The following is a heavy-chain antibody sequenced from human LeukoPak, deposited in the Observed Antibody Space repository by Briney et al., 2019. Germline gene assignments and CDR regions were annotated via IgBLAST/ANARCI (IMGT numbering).Heavy chain of an antibody. Sequence: GGSLRLSCAASGFTFSSYSMNWVRQAPGKGLEWVSSISSSSSYIYYAYSVKGRFTISRDNAKNSLYLQMNSLRAEDTAVYYCVRGWGDYYGSGSSIYGMDVWGQGTTVTVSS. CDR2: ISSSSSYI. CDR1: GFTFSSYS. V-gene: IGHV3-21*01. CDR3: VRGWGDYYGSGSSIYGMDV. J-gene: IGHJ6*02. D-gene: IGHD3-10*01.